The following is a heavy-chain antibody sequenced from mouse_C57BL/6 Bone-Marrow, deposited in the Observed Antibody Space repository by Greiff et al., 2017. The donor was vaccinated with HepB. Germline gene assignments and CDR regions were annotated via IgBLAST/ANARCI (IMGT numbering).Heavy chain of an antibody. Sequence: VKLMESGPGLVAPSQSLSITCTVSGFSLTSYGIDWVRQSPGKGLEWLGVIWGVGSTNYNSALKYRLIISKDNSKSQVFLNMNSLQTYDTAMYYCASVLYDYDVGAWCAYWGQGTLVTVSA. V-gene: IGHV2-6*01. J-gene: IGHJ3*01. CDR3: ASVLYDYDVGAWCAY. CDR1: GFSLTSYG. CDR2: IWGVGST. D-gene: IGHD2-4*01.